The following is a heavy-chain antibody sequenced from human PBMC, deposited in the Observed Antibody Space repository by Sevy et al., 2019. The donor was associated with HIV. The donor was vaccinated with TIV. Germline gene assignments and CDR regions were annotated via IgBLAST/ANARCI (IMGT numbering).Heavy chain of an antibody. V-gene: IGHV3-23*01. CDR3: SNADLWSVGDYYYFDV. J-gene: IGHJ6*03. CDR2: ISGSGGST. CDR1: GFTFSSYA. Sequence: GGSLRLSCAASGFTFSSYAMNWVRQAPGKGLEWVSAISGSGGSTYYADSVKGRFSISRDNSKNTLYLQMNSLRSEDRAVYFYSNADLWSVGDYYYFDVWGKGTTVTVSS. D-gene: IGHD3-3*01.